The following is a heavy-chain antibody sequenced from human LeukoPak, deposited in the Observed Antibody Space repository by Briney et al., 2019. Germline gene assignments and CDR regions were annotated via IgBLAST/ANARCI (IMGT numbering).Heavy chain of an antibody. D-gene: IGHD6-19*01. CDR2: IGGTDTGT. J-gene: IGHJ4*02. Sequence: GGSLRLSCAASGFTFSNYAMSWVRQAPGKGLEWVSTIGGTDTGTYYTDSVRGRLSISRDNSKNTLYLQVNSLRAEDTAVYYCAKGRTEGGTLALDYWGQGTLVTVSS. CDR1: GFTFSNYA. V-gene: IGHV3-23*01. CDR3: AKGRTEGGTLALDY.